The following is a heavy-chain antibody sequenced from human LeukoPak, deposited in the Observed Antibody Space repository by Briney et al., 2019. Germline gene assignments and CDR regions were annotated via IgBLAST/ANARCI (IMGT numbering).Heavy chain of an antibody. V-gene: IGHV3-23*01. CDR2: ISGSGGVT. Sequence: PGGSLRLSCAASGFTFSSYAMSWVRQAPGKGLEWVSAISGSGGVTYYADSVKGRFTVSRDNSKNTLYLQMNSLRAEDTAVYYCAKDPSSITPKYYYDSSGYSSPSDYWGQGTLVTVSS. CDR1: GFTFSSYA. D-gene: IGHD3-22*01. J-gene: IGHJ4*02. CDR3: AKDPSSITPKYYYDSSGYSSPSDY.